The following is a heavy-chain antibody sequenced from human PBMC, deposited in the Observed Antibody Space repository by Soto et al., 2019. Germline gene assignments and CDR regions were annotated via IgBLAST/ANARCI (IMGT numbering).Heavy chain of an antibody. V-gene: IGHV3-30*18. D-gene: IGHD3-22*01. J-gene: IGHJ4*02. CDR3: AKDGGHGLVDY. CDR1: GFTFSSYG. Sequence: PGGSLRLSCAASGFTFSSYGMHWVRQAPGKGLEWVTVISYDGSNKYYADSVKGRFTISRDNSKNTLYLQMNSLRAEDTAVYYCAKDGGHGLVDYWGQGTLVTVSS. CDR2: ISYDGSNK.